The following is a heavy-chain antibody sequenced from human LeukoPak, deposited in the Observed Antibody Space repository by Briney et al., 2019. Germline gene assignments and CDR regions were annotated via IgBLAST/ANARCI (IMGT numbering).Heavy chain of an antibody. CDR1: VGTFSSDA. CDR3: PRGYFDWLPYVLDY. Sequence: GASVKVSCKASVGTFSSDAISWVRQAPGQGLEWMGGIIPIFGAANSAQKLQGRVTITTDESESTPCMDLSRLRYEDPPLYYCPRGYFDWLPYVLDYWGQGTLVTVSS. CDR2: IIPIFGAA. D-gene: IGHD3-9*01. V-gene: IGHV1-69*05. J-gene: IGHJ4*02.